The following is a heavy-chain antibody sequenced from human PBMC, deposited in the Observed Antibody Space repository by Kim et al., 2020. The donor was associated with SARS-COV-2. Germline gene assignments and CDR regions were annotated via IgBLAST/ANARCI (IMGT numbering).Heavy chain of an antibody. J-gene: IGHJ4*02. V-gene: IGHV4-31*02. D-gene: IGHD3-16*01. Sequence: SQTLSLTCDISGGSITSAYSHWPWLRQRPGQALEWLGFIYNPGRAGRTSYNPSLKTRLAMSVDTSKNQFSLQLNSVTAADTALYYCAGGNDAYKTGYWGQGTLVTVSS. CDR1: GGSITSAYSH. CDR3: AGGNDAYKTGY. CDR2: IYNPGRAGRT.